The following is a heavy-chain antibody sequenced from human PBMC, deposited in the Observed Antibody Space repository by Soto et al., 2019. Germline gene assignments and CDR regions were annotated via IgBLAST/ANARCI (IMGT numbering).Heavy chain of an antibody. CDR2: LSYEGSEE. V-gene: IGHV3-30*03. CDR1: GFNFGVFG. J-gene: IGHJ4*02. CDR3: ALTRRSSLLEVAGPGFEY. D-gene: IGHD6-19*01. Sequence: GGSLRLSCAASGFNFGVFGMHWVRQAPGKGLEWLSVLSYEGSEEYYADSVRGRFTISRDNSKNTLFLQMDSLRVDDTGVYYCALTRRSSLLEVAGPGFEYWGQGPLVTVSS.